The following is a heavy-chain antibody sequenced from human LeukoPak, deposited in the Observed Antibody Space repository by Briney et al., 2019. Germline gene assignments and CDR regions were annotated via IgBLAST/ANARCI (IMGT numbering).Heavy chain of an antibody. D-gene: IGHD1-1*01. CDR2: ISSNGGST. V-gene: IGHV3-64D*06. J-gene: IGHJ4*02. CDR1: GFTFSSYA. Sequence: GGSLRLSCSASGFTFSSYAMHWVRQAPGKGLEYVSAISSNGGSTYYADSVKGRFTISRDNSKNTLYPQMSSLRAEDTAVYYCVKERGGSATGTTPYFDYWGQGTLVTVSS. CDR3: VKERGGSATGTTPYFDY.